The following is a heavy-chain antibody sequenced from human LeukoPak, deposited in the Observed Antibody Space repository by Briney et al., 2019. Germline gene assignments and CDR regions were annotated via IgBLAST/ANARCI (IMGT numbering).Heavy chain of an antibody. D-gene: IGHD3-16*01. V-gene: IGHV3-9*01. CDR3: AKDISLGGKSGGFDC. CDR1: GLTFDEHA. CDR2: ISWNRGKI. J-gene: IGHJ4*02. Sequence: GGSLRLSCAASGLTFDEHAMHWVRQPPGKGLEGVAGISWNRGKIGYADSVKGRFTISRDNAKNSVYLQMSRLRAEDTALYYCAKDISLGGKSGGFDCWGQGTQVTASS.